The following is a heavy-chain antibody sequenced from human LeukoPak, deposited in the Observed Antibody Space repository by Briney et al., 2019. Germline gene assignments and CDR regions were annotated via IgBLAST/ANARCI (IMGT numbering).Heavy chain of an antibody. CDR3: ARGGEMARTWGAFDI. D-gene: IGHD3-16*01. J-gene: IGHJ3*02. CDR1: GGTFSSYA. Sequence: ASVKVSCKASGGTFSSYAISWVRQAPGQGLEWMGRIIPILGIANYAQKLQGRVTITADKSTSTAYMELSSLRSEDTAVYYCARGGEMARTWGAFDIWGQGTMVTVSS. V-gene: IGHV1-69*04. CDR2: IIPILGIA.